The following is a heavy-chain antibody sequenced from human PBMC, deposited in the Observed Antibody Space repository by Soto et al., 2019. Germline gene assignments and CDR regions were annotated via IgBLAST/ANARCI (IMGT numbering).Heavy chain of an antibody. CDR1: GYSFIDYY. CDR3: ARGRKVVATPARDDWFGP. V-gene: IGHV1-2*04. Sequence: QVQLVQSGAEVRRPGASVRVSCKASGYSFIDYYINWVRQAPGQGLEWMGWINPKDGATKSAQKFQDWVTMTSDTSHTTAYLDLRSDDTAVYYFARGRKVVATPARDDWFGPWGLGNLVTVSS. D-gene: IGHD2-21*02. CDR2: INPKDGAT. J-gene: IGHJ5*02.